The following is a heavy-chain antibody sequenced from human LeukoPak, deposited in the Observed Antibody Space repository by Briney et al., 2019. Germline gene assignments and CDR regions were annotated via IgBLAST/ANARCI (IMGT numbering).Heavy chain of an antibody. CDR1: GFTFSDYY. Sequence: PGRSLRLSCAASGFTFSDYYMSWIRQAPGKGLEWVSYISSSSSYTNCADSVKGRFTISRDNAKNSLYLQMNSLRAEDTAVYYCARAVSTVTTFDYWGQGTLVTVSS. CDR3: ARAVSTVTTFDY. V-gene: IGHV3-11*06. CDR2: ISSSSSYT. D-gene: IGHD4-17*01. J-gene: IGHJ4*02.